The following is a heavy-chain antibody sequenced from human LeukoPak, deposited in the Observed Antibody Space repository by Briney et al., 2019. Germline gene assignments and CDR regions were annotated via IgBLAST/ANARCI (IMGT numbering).Heavy chain of an antibody. CDR1: GGSISSGSYY. J-gene: IGHJ4*02. Sequence: PSQTLSLTCTVSGGSISSGSYYWSWIRQPAGTGLEWIGRIYTSGSTNYNPSLKSRVTISVDTSKNQFSLKLSSVTAADTAVYYCARVFYDSSGYYYEVFDYWGQGTLVTVSS. D-gene: IGHD3-22*01. CDR3: ARVFYDSSGYYYEVFDY. CDR2: IYTSGST. V-gene: IGHV4-61*02.